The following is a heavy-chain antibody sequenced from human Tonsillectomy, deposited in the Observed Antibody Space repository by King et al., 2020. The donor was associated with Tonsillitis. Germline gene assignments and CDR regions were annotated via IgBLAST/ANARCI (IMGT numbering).Heavy chain of an antibody. CDR2: INHSGST. CDR3: VLGHKLPVSRYSSSPWGFFDY. CDR1: GGSFSGYY. Sequence: VQLQQWGAGLLKPSETLSLTCAVYGGSFSGYYWSWIRQPPGKGLEWIGEINHSGSTNYNPSLKSRVTISVDTSKNQFSLTLSHVTAADTAVYYCVLGHKLPVSRYSSSPWGFFDYWGQGTLVTVSS. V-gene: IGHV4-34*01. D-gene: IGHD6-6*01. J-gene: IGHJ4*02.